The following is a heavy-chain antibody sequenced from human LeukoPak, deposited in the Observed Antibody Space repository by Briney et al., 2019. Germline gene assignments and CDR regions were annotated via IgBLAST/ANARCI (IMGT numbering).Heavy chain of an antibody. CDR1: GFTFSSYS. CDR2: ISSSSSYI. CDR3: ARDRLLWFGELTYYFDY. J-gene: IGHJ4*02. V-gene: IGHV3-21*01. Sequence: GGSLRLSCAASGFTFSSYSMNWVRQAPGKGLEWVSSISSSSSYIYYADSVKGRFTISRDNAKNSLYLQMNSLRAEDTAVYYCARDRLLWFGELTYYFDYWGQGTLVTVSS. D-gene: IGHD3-10*01.